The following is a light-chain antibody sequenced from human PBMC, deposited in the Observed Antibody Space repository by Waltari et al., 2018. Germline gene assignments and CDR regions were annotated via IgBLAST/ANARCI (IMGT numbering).Light chain of an antibody. CDR1: QTISSW. V-gene: IGKV1-5*03. Sequence: DIQMTQSPSALSASVGDRVTITCRASQTISSWLAWYQQKPGKAPKLLIYKASSLERGVPSRFSGSGSGTEFTLTISSLQTDDFATYYCQQYNSFSRTFGQGTKVEIK. J-gene: IGKJ1*01. CDR2: KAS. CDR3: QQYNSFSRT.